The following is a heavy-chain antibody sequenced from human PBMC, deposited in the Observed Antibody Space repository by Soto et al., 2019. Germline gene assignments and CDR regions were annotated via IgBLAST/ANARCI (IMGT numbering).Heavy chain of an antibody. J-gene: IGHJ6*02. V-gene: IGHV4-34*01. CDR1: GGSFSGYY. CDR2: INHSGST. D-gene: IGHD6-6*01. Sequence: KTSETLSLTCAVYGGSFSGYYWSWIRQPPGKGLEWIGEINHSGSTNYNPSLKSRVTISVDTSKNQFSLKLSSVTAADTAVYYCARDEDSSSGPYYYGMDVWGQGTTVTVSS. CDR3: ARDEDSSSGPYYYGMDV.